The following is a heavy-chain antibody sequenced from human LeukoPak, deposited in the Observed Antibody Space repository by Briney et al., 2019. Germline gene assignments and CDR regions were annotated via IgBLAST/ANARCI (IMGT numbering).Heavy chain of an antibody. CDR1: GITFSDAW. D-gene: IGHD3-16*01. CDR3: AKGRSVGGARYYFDY. V-gene: IGHV3-23*01. CDR2: ISGSGGST. Sequence: GGSLRLSCVVSGITFSDAWMSWVRQAPGKGLEWVSAISGSGGSTYYADSVKGRFTTSRDNSKNTLYLQMNSLRAEDTAVYYCAKGRSVGGARYYFDYWGQGTLVTVSS. J-gene: IGHJ4*02.